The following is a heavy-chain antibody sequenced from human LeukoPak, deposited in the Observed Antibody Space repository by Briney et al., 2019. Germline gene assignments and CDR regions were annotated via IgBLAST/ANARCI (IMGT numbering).Heavy chain of an antibody. V-gene: IGHV3-74*01. Sequence: PGGSLRLSCAASGFTFSCYWMHWVRHAPGKGLVWVSRINSDGSSTSYADSVKGRFTISRDNAKNTLYLQMNSLRAEDTAVYYCATQYNWNGVFEFDPWGQGTLVTVSS. D-gene: IGHD1-1*01. CDR1: GFTFSCYW. CDR2: INSDGSST. CDR3: ATQYNWNGVFEFDP. J-gene: IGHJ5*02.